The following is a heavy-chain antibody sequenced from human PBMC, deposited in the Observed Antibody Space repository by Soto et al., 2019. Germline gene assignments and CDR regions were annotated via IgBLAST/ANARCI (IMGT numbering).Heavy chain of an antibody. V-gene: IGHV4-31*03. J-gene: IGHJ6*02. CDR3: AVDTAMGNYYYGMDV. CDR1: GGSISSGGYY. Sequence: SETLSLTCTVSGGSISSGGYYWSWIRQHPGKGLEWIGYIYYSGSTYYNPSLKSRVTISVDTSKNQFSLKLSSVTAADTAVYYCAVDTAMGNYYYGMDVWGQGTTGTVSS. D-gene: IGHD5-18*01. CDR2: IYYSGST.